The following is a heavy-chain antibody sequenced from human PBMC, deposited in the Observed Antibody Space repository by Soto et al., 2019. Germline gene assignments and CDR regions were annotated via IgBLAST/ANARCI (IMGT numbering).Heavy chain of an antibody. CDR1: GGSISSGCYY. CDR2: IYFRGNT. CDR3: AREGGSYDSGGYLIRGAFDI. D-gene: IGHD3-22*01. J-gene: IGHJ3*02. Sequence: PSETLSLTCTVSGGSISSGCYYWSWIRQHPGKGLEWIGNIYFRGNTYYSPSLESRLTISVDTSKNQFSLKLTSVTAADTAVYYCAREGGSYDSGGYLIRGAFDIWGQGTMVTVSS. V-gene: IGHV4-31*03.